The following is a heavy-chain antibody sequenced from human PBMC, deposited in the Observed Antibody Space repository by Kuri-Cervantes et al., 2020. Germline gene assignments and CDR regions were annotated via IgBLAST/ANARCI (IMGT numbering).Heavy chain of an antibody. CDR3: ARLYGETYWYFDL. D-gene: IGHD4-17*01. V-gene: IGHV3-21*01. CDR2: ISSSSSYI. J-gene: IGHJ2*01. CDR1: GFTFSSYN. Sequence: GESLKISCAASGFTFSSYNMNWVRQAPGKGLEWVSCISSSSSYIYYADSVKGRFTISRDNAKNSLYLQMNSLRAEDTAVYYCARLYGETYWYFDLWGRGTLVTVSS.